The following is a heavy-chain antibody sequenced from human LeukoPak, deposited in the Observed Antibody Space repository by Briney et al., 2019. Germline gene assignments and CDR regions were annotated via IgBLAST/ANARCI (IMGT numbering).Heavy chain of an antibody. CDR2: INAGNGNT. CDR3: ARDIGYKSSWRYYYYGMDV. D-gene: IGHD6-13*01. Sequence: ASVKVSCKASGYTFTSYAMHWVRQAPGQRLEWMGWINAGNGNTKYSQKFQGRVTITRDTSASTAYVELSSLRSEDTAVYYCARDIGYKSSWRYYYYGMDVWGQGTTVTVSS. J-gene: IGHJ6*02. CDR1: GYTFTSYA. V-gene: IGHV1-3*01.